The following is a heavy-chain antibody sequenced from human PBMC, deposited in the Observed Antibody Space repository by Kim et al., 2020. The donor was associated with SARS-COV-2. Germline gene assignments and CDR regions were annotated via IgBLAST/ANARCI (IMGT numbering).Heavy chain of an antibody. D-gene: IGHD2-15*01. J-gene: IGHJ5*02. Sequence: GGSLRLSCETSGFTFSSYTMHWVRQAPGKGLEWVAGISYDGRNKYDAASVKGRFIISRDNSKNTLFLQMNSLRPEDTAVYYCARGVREVYTAGRGYNWFNPWGQGPPVTVSS. V-gene: IGHV3-30*04. CDR3: ARGVREVYTAGRGYNWFNP. CDR2: ISYDGRNK. CDR1: GFTFSSYT.